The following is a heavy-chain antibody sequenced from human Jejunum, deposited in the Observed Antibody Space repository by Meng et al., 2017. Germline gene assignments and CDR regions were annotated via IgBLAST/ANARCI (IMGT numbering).Heavy chain of an antibody. D-gene: IGHD4-17*01. Sequence: GPLGGSGGGFAQPGGALRLSCAASGFTFSSYAMSWVRQAPGKGLEWVSVISDSGGNTYDVGSVRGRFTISRDNSKNTLSLQMNSLRAEDTAVYYCAALYSDNGDYRYFDYWGQGTLVTVSS. CDR3: AALYSDNGDYRYFDY. CDR1: GFTFSSYA. V-gene: IGHV3-23*04. CDR2: ISDSGGNT. J-gene: IGHJ4*02.